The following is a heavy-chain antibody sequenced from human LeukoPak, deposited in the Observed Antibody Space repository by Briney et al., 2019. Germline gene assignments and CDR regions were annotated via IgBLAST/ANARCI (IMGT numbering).Heavy chain of an antibody. D-gene: IGHD5-18*01. CDR2: IIPILGIA. Sequence: SVKVYCKASGGTFSRYAISWVRQAPGPGLEWMGRIIPILGIAYYAQKFQGRVTITADKPTSTAYMELSSLRSEDTAVYYCARGDTAMVIDYWGQGTLVTVPS. V-gene: IGHV1-69*04. CDR1: GGTFSRYA. CDR3: ARGDTAMVIDY. J-gene: IGHJ4*02.